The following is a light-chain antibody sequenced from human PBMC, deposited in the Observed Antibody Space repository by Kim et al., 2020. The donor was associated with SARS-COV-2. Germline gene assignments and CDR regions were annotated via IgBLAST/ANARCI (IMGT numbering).Light chain of an antibody. J-gene: IGLJ2*01. CDR1: KLGDKY. CDR3: QAWDSSTVV. Sequence: SYELTQPPSVSVSPGQTASITCSGDKLGDKYACWYQQKPGQSTVLVIYQDSKRPSGLPERFSGSNSGNTATLTISGTQAMDEADYYCQAWDSSTVVFGGG. V-gene: IGLV3-1*01. CDR2: QDS.